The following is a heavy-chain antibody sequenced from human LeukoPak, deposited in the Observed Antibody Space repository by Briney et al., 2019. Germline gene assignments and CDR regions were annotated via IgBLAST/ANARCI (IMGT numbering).Heavy chain of an antibody. V-gene: IGHV1-69*06. CDR1: VCTFSNYA. CDR2: IIPIFGTA. J-gene: IGHJ4*02. Sequence: GASAKVSFKASVCTFSNYAISWVRQAPGQGLEWMGRIIPIFGTANYAQKYQGRVTITADKSTSTAYMELSSLRSEDTAVYYCARDKNGYYYDSSGYYSFDYWGQGTLVTVSS. CDR3: ARDKNGYYYDSSGYYSFDY. D-gene: IGHD3-22*01.